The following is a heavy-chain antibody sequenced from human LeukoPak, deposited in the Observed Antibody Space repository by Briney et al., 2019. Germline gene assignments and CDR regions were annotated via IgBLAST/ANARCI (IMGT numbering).Heavy chain of an antibody. D-gene: IGHD3-22*01. J-gene: IGHJ4*02. CDR1: GFTLSSYI. CDR3: ARDQESSGSPTSDC. V-gene: IGHV3-23*01. CDR2: IKGSAEAT. Sequence: GGSLRLSCGASGFTLSSYIMTWVRQSPGKGLEGVSTIKGSAEATFYADSVKDRFTISRDNSKNPLYLKMTSLRADATALYFCARDQESSGSPTSDCWGQGPLVTVSS.